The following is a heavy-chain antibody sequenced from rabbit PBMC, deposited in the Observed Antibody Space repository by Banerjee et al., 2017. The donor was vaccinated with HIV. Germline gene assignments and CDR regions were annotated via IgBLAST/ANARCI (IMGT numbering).Heavy chain of an antibody. CDR2: IYVGSSVRL. D-gene: IGHD2-1*01. CDR1: GFSFSGNYY. J-gene: IGHJ3*01. CDR3: ARYPDAADGDYGAVNL. V-gene: IGHV1S45*01. Sequence: QQQLEESGGGLVQPEGSLTLTCTASGFSFSGNYYICWVRQAPGKGLEWIACIYVGSSVRLYYASWAKGRFTISKTSSTTVTLQMTSLTGADTATYVCARYPDAADGDYGAVNLWGQGTLVTVS.